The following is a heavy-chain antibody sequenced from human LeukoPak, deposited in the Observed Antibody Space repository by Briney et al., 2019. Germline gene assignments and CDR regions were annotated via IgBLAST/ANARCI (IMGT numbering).Heavy chain of an antibody. CDR2: IYYSGST. V-gene: IGHV4-59*01. CDR1: GGSISSYY. D-gene: IGHD6-19*01. J-gene: IGHJ4*02. CDR3: ARRSRDSSGWYNFDY. Sequence: SETLSLTCTVSGGSISSYYWSWIRQPPGKGLEWIGYIYYSGSTNYNPSLKSRVTISEDTSKNQFSLKLSSVTAADTAVYYCARRSRDSSGWYNFDYWGQGTLVTVSS.